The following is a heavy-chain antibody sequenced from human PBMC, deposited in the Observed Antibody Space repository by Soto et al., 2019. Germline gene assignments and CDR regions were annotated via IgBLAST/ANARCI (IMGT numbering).Heavy chain of an antibody. CDR1: GFAFSSYA. Sequence: GGSLRLSCTASGFAFSSYAMNWVHQAPGKGLEWVSGIVDTGRRTFYADSVKGRFTISRDNAKNTLYLEMNSLRAEDTAIYYCAPVPAASSYYNTDVWGQGTTVTVSS. V-gene: IGHV3-23*01. CDR3: APVPAASSYYNTDV. D-gene: IGHD2-2*01. J-gene: IGHJ6*02. CDR2: IVDTGRRT.